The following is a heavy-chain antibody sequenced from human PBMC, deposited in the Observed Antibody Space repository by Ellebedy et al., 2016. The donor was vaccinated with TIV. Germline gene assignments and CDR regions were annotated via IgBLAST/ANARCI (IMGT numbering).Heavy chain of an antibody. CDR2: IYYSGST. D-gene: IGHD4-17*01. CDR3: ARDSSGLVTTVTTPAFDI. J-gene: IGHJ3*02. Sequence: SETLSLTCTVSGGSISSYYWSWIRQPPGKGLEWIGYIYYSGSTNYNPSLKSRVTISVDTSKNQFSLKLSSVTAADTAVYYCARDSSGLVTTVTTPAFDIWGQGTMVTVSS. CDR1: GGSISSYY. V-gene: IGHV4-59*01.